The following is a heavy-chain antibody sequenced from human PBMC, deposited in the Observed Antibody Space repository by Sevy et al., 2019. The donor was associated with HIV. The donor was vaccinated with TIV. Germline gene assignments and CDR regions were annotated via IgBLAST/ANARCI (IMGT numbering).Heavy chain of an antibody. CDR3: ACSREVDTAMGYYFDY. V-gene: IGHV1-69*13. CDR2: IIPIFGTA. CDR1: GGTFSSYA. D-gene: IGHD5-18*01. Sequence: ASVKVSCKASGGTFSSYAISWVRQAPGQGLEWMGGIIPIFGTANYAQKFQGGVTITADESTSTAYMELSSLRSEDTAVYYCACSREVDTAMGYYFDYWGQGTLVTVSS. J-gene: IGHJ4*02.